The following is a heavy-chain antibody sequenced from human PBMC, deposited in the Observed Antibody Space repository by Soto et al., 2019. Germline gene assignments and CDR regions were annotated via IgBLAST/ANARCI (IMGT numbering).Heavy chain of an antibody. CDR1: GFLFSSYG. Sequence: QVQLMESGGGVVQTGRSLRLSCTASGFLFSSYGLHWVRQAPGKGLEWVTLISYDGSTKYYTDSVKGRFTISRDNSRKPLYLQMNRLKVEDTAVYYCAKGYTTKVTGWGQGTLVTVSS. D-gene: IGHD1-20*01. CDR2: ISYDGSTK. CDR3: AKGYTTKVTG. V-gene: IGHV3-30*18. J-gene: IGHJ4*02.